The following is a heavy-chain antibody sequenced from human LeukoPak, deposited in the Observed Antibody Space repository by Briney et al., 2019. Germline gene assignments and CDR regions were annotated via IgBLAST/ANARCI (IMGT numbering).Heavy chain of an antibody. CDR2: INPSGGST. CDR1: GGTFSSYA. J-gene: IGHJ3*02. CDR3: ARWGGNYGRYASDI. D-gene: IGHD1-26*01. V-gene: IGHV1-46*01. Sequence: ASVKVSCKASGGTFSSYAISWVRQAPGQGLEWMGIINPSGGSTSYAQRFQGRVTMTRDTSTSTVYMELYSLRSEDTAVYYCARWGGNYGRYASDIWGQGTMVTVSS.